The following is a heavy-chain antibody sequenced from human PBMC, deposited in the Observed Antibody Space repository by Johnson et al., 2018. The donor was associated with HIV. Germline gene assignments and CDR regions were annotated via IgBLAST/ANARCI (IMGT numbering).Heavy chain of an antibody. D-gene: IGHD3-22*01. CDR3: ARERDYYDSGGYWVDAFDI. Sequence: VQLVESGGGLVQPGGSLTLSCAASGITISRNWMHWVRQAPGKGPVWVSRINSDGSSTNYADSVKGRFSISRDNAENTLYPQMNSLRAEDTAVYYCARERDYYDSGGYWVDAFDIWGQGTMVTVSS. V-gene: IGHV3-74*01. J-gene: IGHJ3*02. CDR2: INSDGSST. CDR1: GITISRNW.